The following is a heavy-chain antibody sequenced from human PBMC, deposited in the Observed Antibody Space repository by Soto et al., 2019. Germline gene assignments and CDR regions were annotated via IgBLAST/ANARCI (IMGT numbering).Heavy chain of an antibody. J-gene: IGHJ6*02. CDR3: ARDRGIQALYYYGMDV. CDR1: GYTFTSYY. CDR2: IYPSDGST. D-gene: IGHD5-18*01. Sequence: ASVKVSCKASGYTFTSYYMHWVRQAPGQGLEWMGRIYPSDGSTSYAQKFQGRVTMTGDTSTSTAYMELRSLRSEDTAVYYCARDRGIQALYYYGMDVWGQGTTVTVSS. V-gene: IGHV1-46*01.